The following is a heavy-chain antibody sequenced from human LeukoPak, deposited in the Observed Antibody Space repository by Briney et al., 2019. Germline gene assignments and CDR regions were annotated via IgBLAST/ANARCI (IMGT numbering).Heavy chain of an antibody. CDR2: ISGSGGST. D-gene: IGHD3-10*01. CDR3: AKRLVRGVNNWFDP. CDR1: GFTFSSYA. J-gene: IGHJ5*02. Sequence: GGSLRLSCAASGFTFSSYAMSWVRQAPGKGLEWVSAISGSGGSTYYADSVKGRFTISRDNSKNTLYLQMKSLRAEDTAVYYCAKRLVRGVNNWFDPWGQGTLVTVSS. V-gene: IGHV3-23*01.